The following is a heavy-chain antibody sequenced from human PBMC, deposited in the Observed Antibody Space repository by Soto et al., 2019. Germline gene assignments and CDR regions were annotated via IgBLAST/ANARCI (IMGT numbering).Heavy chain of an antibody. CDR1: GCSITSYL. CDR3: ARVEAAFIYYGLDV. V-gene: IGHV4-59*12. CDR2: IYDSGRSCYTPSP. J-gene: IGHJ6*02. Sequence: SEALSLTCTSTGCSITSYLWNWMRRPPGQGLEGIAEIYDSGRSCYTPSPSYNPSLNSLGTMSVHTSKSQFSRTLTSGTAADLPVYYCARVEAAFIYYGLDVWGQGITVTVSS.